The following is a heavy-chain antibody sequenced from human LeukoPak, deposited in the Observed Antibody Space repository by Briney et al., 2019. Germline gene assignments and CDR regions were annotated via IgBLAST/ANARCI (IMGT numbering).Heavy chain of an antibody. V-gene: IGHV1-2*02. CDR1: GYTFTSYG. D-gene: IGHD2-21*02. CDR2: INPNSGGT. Sequence: ASVKVSCKASGYTFTSYGLNWVRQAPGQGLEWMGWINPNSGGTNYAQKFQGRVTMTRDTSISTAYMELSRLRSDDTAVYYCARDPGDSDAFDIWGQGTMVTVSS. J-gene: IGHJ3*02. CDR3: ARDPGDSDAFDI.